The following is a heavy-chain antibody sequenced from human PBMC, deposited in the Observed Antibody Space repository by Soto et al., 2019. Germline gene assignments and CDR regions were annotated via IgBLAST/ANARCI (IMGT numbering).Heavy chain of an antibody. CDR1: GFTFSSYS. CDR2: ISSSSSTI. D-gene: IGHD6-19*01. V-gene: IGHV3-48*01. J-gene: IGHJ4*02. Sequence: GGSLRLSCAASGFTFSSYSMNWVRQAPGKGLEWVSYISSSSSTIYYADSVKGRFTISRDNAKNSLYLQMNSLRAEDTAVYYCARLPLDNSGWNAAGEPDYWGQGTPVTVS. CDR3: ARLPLDNSGWNAAGEPDY.